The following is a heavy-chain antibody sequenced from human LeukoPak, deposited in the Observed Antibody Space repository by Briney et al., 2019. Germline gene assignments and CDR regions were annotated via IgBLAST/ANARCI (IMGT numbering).Heavy chain of an antibody. J-gene: IGHJ3*02. Sequence: ASVKVSCKAAGYTFTSYGVSWVRQAPGQGREWMGWISAYNGNTNYAQKLQGRVTMTTDTSTSKAYMELRRLRSDDTAVYYCARRRGYCTNGVCYTAKDAFDIWGQGTMVTVSS. CDR3: ARRRGYCTNGVCYTAKDAFDI. V-gene: IGHV1-18*01. CDR2: ISAYNGNT. CDR1: GYTFTSYG. D-gene: IGHD2-8*01.